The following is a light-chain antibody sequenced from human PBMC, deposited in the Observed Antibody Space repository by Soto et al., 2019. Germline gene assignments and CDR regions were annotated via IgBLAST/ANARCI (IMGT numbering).Light chain of an antibody. Sequence: QSALTQPASVSGSPGQSITISCTGTSNDVGGYNYVSWYQQHPGIAPKLIIYDVSNRPSGVSIRFSGSNSGNTASLTIAGLEAEDAADYYCSSYRVSTMVFGGGTKLTVL. J-gene: IGLJ3*02. CDR2: DVS. V-gene: IGLV2-14*01. CDR1: SNDVGGYNY. CDR3: SSYRVSTMV.